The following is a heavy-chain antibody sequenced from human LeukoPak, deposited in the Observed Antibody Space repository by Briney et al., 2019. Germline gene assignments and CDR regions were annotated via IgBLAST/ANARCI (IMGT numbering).Heavy chain of an antibody. CDR3: ARAILPYYDFWSGYSSAPGDY. Sequence: APVKVSCKASGYTFTSYGISWVRQAPGQGLEWMGWISAYNGNTNYAQKLQGRVTMTTDTSTSTAYMELRSLRSDDTAVYYCARAILPYYDFWSGYSSAPGDYWGQGTLVTVSS. CDR2: ISAYNGNT. V-gene: IGHV1-18*01. D-gene: IGHD3-3*01. J-gene: IGHJ4*02. CDR1: GYTFTSYG.